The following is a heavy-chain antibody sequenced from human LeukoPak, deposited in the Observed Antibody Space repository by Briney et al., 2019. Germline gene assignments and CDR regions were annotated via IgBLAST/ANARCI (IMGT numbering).Heavy chain of an antibody. V-gene: IGHV3-23*01. CDR3: AKGVDASGIYYDFYMDV. D-gene: IGHD3-16*01. CDR2: ISGSGGGR. J-gene: IGHJ6*03. CDR1: GFTFSSYA. Sequence: PGRPLRLSCAASGFTFSSYAMSWVRQAPGKGLEWVSGISGSGGGRYYADSVKGRFTISRDNSKNTLYLQMNNLRAEDTAVYYCAKGVDASGIYYDFYMDVWGKGTTVTVSS.